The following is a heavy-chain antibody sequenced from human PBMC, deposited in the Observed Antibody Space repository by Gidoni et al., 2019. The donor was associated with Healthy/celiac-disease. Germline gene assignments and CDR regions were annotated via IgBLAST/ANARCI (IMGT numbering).Heavy chain of an antibody. D-gene: IGHD2-2*02. CDR3: ARHQDCSSTSCHRGMDY. V-gene: IGHV5-51*01. J-gene: IGHJ4*02. CDR1: GDSFTSYW. CDR2: IYPGDSDT. Sequence: EVQLVQSGAEVKKPGESLKISWKGSGDSFTSYWIGWVRQMPGKGLEWMGIIYPGDSDTRYSPSFQGQVTISADKSISTAYLQWSSLKASDTAMYYCARHQDCSSTSCHRGMDYWGQGTLVTVSS.